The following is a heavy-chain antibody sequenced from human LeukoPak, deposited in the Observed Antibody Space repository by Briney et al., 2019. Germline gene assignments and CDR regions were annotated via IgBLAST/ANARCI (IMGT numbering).Heavy chain of an antibody. D-gene: IGHD4-23*01. J-gene: IGHJ3*02. CDR2: IYYSGST. V-gene: IGHV4-59*08. Sequence: SETLSLTCTVSGGSISSYYWSWIRQPPGKGLEWIGYIYYSGSTNYNPSLKSRVTISVDTSKNQFSLKLSSVTAADTAVYYCARHGGWRGAFDIWGQGTMVTVSS. CDR1: GGSISSYY. CDR3: ARHGGWRGAFDI.